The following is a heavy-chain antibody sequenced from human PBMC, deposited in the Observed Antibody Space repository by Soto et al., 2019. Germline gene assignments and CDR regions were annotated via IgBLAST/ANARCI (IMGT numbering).Heavy chain of an antibody. CDR1: GFTFSSYD. CDR2: IGTAGDT. CDR3: ARDKLNHYYYYYGTDV. Sequence: PGGSLRLSCAASGFTFSSYDMHWVRQATGKGLEWVSAIGTAGDTYYPGSVKGRFTISRENAKNSLYLQMNSLRAEDTAVYYCARDKLNHYYYYYGTDVWGQGTTVTVSS. D-gene: IGHD2-15*01. J-gene: IGHJ6*02. V-gene: IGHV3-13*01.